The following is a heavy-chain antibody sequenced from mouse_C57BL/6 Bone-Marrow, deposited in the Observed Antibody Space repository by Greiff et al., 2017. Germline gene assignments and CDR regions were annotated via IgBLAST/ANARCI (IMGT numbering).Heavy chain of an antibody. CDR2: IYPRSGNT. Sequence: QVQLQQSGAELARPGASVKLSCKASGYTFTSYGISWVKQRTGQGLEWIGEIYPRSGNTYYNEKFKGKATLTADKSSSTAYMELRSLTSEDSAVYFWARSYCYHWYFDVWGTGTTVTVSS. CDR3: ARSYCYHWYFDV. J-gene: IGHJ1*03. V-gene: IGHV1-81*01. CDR1: GYTFTSYG. D-gene: IGHD2-10*01.